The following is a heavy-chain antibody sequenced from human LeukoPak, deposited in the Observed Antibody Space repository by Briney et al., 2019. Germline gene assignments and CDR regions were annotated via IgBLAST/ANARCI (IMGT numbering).Heavy chain of an antibody. V-gene: IGHV1-8*01. D-gene: IGHD4-17*01. CDR2: MNPNSGNT. CDR3: ARGQSRYGDYWYFDL. CDR1: GYTFTSYD. J-gene: IGHJ2*01. Sequence: GASVKVSCKASGYTFTSYDINWVRQATGKGLEGMGWMNPNSGNTGYAQKFQGRVTMTRNTSISTAYMELSSLRSEDTAVYYCARGQSRYGDYWYFDLWGRGTLVTVSS.